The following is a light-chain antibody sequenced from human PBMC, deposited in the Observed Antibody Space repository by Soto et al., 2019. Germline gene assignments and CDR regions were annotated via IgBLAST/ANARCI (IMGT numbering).Light chain of an antibody. CDR3: QQRYNWPPT. CDR1: QYVSSF. CDR2: DAS. Sequence: EIVLTQSPATLSSSPGERATLSCRASQYVSSFLAWYQQKAGQAPRLLIYDASHRATGIPARFSGSGSGTDFTLTINSLEPEDFALYYCQQRYNWPPTFGQGTKVDTK. V-gene: IGKV3-11*01. J-gene: IGKJ1*01.